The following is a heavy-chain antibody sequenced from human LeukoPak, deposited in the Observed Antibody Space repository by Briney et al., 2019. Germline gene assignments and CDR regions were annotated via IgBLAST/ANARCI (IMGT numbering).Heavy chain of an antibody. CDR1: GGSITNTYY. D-gene: IGHD3-10*01. V-gene: IGHV4-39*07. CDR3: ARGRYYGSEKFDY. J-gene: IGHJ4*02. CDR2: IYYSGST. Sequence: SETLPLTCTVSGGSITNTYYWGWIRQPPGKGLEWIGSIYYSGSTYYIPSLKSRVTISVDTSKNQFSLKLTSVTAADTAVYYCARGRYYGSEKFDYWGQGTLVTVSS.